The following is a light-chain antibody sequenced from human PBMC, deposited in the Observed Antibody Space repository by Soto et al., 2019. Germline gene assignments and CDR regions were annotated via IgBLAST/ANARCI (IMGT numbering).Light chain of an antibody. Sequence: EIVLTQSPGTLSLSPGERATLSCRASQSVSSSYLAWYQQKPGQAPRLLIYGASSRATGIPDRFSGSGSGTDFTLTISSLEPEDFAVYYCQQFGSSPLFTFGPPTNVDVK. CDR1: QSVSSSY. J-gene: IGKJ3*01. CDR3: QQFGSSPLFT. V-gene: IGKV3-20*01. CDR2: GAS.